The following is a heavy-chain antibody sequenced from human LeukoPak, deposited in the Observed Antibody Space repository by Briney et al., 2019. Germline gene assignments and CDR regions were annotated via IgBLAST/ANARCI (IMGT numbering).Heavy chain of an antibody. Sequence: GGSLRLSCAASGFTFSSYGMHWVRQAPGKGLEGVAVIWYDGSNKYYADSVKGRFTISRDNSKNTLYLQMNSLRAEDTAVYYCARDMPHYYYDSSGYYPKDYYYYGMDVWGQGTTVTVSS. CDR3: ARDMPHYYYDSSGYYPKDYYYYGMDV. CDR1: GFTFSSYG. CDR2: IWYDGSNK. D-gene: IGHD3-22*01. V-gene: IGHV3-33*01. J-gene: IGHJ6*02.